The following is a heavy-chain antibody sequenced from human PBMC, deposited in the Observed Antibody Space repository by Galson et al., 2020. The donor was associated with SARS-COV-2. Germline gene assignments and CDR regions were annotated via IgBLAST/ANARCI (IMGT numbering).Heavy chain of an antibody. J-gene: IGHJ4*02. V-gene: IGHV4-34*01. CDR2: ISHSGST. Sequence: SETLSLTCAVYVGSFSGYYWSWIRQPPGKGLEWVGEISHSGSTNYNPSLKSRVTISVDTSKNQFSLKLSSVTAADTAIYYCARGKSAAAAKFYYFDYWGQGTLVTVSS. CDR3: ARGKSAAAAKFYYFDY. D-gene: IGHD6-25*01. CDR1: VGSFSGYY.